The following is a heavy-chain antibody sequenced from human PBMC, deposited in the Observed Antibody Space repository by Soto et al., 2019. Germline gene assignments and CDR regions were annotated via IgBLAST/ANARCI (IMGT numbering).Heavy chain of an antibody. Sequence: VQLVESGGDVVQPGRSLRLSCTASGFSISTHGMHWVRQSSTKGLEWVATMWSDGRFEDYAESVKGRFRISRDNYKHALDLQMDTLRVDDTSVYYCARESAGFESSFDAFDVWGQGTTVFVS. CDR3: ARESAGFESSFDAFDV. V-gene: IGHV3-33*01. CDR1: GFSISTHG. D-gene: IGHD6-19*01. J-gene: IGHJ3*01. CDR2: MWSDGRFE.